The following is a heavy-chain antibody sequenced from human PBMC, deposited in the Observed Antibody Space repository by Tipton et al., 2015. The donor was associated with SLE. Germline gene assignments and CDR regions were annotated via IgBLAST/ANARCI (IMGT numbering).Heavy chain of an antibody. V-gene: IGHV3-49*04. Sequence: SGFTFSFYGMHWVRQAPGKGLEWVGVIRSKAYGGTTEYAASGKGRFTISRDDSNSIAYLQMNSLRTEDTGVYYCTRRGYGAPGAYWGRGTLVTVSS. CDR2: IRSKAYGGTT. CDR1: GFTFSFYG. J-gene: IGHJ4*02. CDR3: TRRGYGAPGAY. D-gene: IGHD4-17*01.